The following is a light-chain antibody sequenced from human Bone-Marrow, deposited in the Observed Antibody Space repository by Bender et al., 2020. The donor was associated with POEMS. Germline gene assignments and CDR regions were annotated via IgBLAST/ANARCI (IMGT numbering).Light chain of an antibody. CDR1: NTDVGSYNL. J-gene: IGLJ1*01. CDR2: EVT. CDR3: CSYAGSRTYV. Sequence: QSALTQPASVSGSPGQSITISCTGSNTDVGSYNLVSWYRQHPGTAPKLIVYEVTKRPSGISDRFSGSKSGNTASLTISGLQADDEGAYYCCSYAGSRTYVFGSGTYVTVL. V-gene: IGLV2-23*02.